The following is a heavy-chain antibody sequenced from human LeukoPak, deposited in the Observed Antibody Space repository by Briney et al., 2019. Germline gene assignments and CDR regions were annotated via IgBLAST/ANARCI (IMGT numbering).Heavy chain of an antibody. D-gene: IGHD3-22*01. CDR3: AKDLMPYSSASLFDY. CDR1: GFTFSTFA. Sequence: PGGSLRLSCAASGFTFSTFAMTWIRQAPGKGLEWVSAVSASGTDTFYADSVRGRFTVSRDNSKNTLSLQMDGLRAEDTAAYYCAKDLMPYSSASLFDYWGPGILVTVSS. V-gene: IGHV3-23*01. CDR2: VSASGTDT. J-gene: IGHJ4*02.